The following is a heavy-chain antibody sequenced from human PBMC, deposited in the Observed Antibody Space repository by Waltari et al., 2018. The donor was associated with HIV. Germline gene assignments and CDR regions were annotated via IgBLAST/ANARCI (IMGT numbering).Heavy chain of an antibody. J-gene: IGHJ4*02. CDR1: GFTFGDFA. V-gene: IGHV3-49*04. CDR2: IRTKTYGGTT. Sequence: EVQLVESGGTLVQPGRSLTLSCSSSGFTFGDFAIIWVRQDPGKGLEWGGLIRTKTYGGTTEYAASVKGRFTISRDDSRSIAYLQMNSLKTADTAVYFCSRQHDSSGYYTRGLFYFDYWGQGNLVTVSS. CDR3: SRQHDSSGYYTRGLFYFDY. D-gene: IGHD3-22*01.